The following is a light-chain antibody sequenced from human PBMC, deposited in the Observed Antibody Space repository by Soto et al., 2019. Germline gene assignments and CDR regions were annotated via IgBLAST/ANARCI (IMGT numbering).Light chain of an antibody. CDR1: PSVSSSY. V-gene: IGKV3-20*01. CDR3: QQYGRSAIT. Sequence: EIVLTQSPGTLSLSPGERATLSCRASPSVSSSYLDWYPQTRGKAPRXXIYGASRRETGIPDLFSGSGAGTECTRTISRLEREDVALAECQQYGRSAITFGQGTRLEI. CDR2: GAS. J-gene: IGKJ5*01.